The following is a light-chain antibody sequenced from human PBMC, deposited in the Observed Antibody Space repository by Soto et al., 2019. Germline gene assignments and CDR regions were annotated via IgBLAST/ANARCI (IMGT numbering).Light chain of an antibody. Sequence: EIVLTQSPGTLSLSPGERATLSCRVSQSVSSRHLAWYQQKPGQAPRLLLYGASRRATGIPDRFSASGSGTDFTLTISRLEPEDFAVFYCQQFGASPYTFGQGTKLEIK. J-gene: IGKJ2*01. CDR3: QQFGASPYT. CDR2: GAS. CDR1: QSVSSRH. V-gene: IGKV3-20*01.